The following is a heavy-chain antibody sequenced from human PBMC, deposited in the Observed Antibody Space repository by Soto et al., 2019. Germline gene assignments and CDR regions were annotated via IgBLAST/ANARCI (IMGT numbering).Heavy chain of an antibody. Sequence: ESGGGVVQPGTSLRLSCAASGFTFKTHAMHWVRQAPGKGLEWMAVIAYDGNEKCYADSGKGRFTISRDNSKNALYLQINTLRNEDTAVYYCGKDVGDYVPYYYGVDVWGQGTTVTVSS. CDR2: IAYDGNEK. J-gene: IGHJ6*02. CDR3: GKDVGDYVPYYYGVDV. V-gene: IGHV3-30*18. D-gene: IGHD1-26*01. CDR1: GFTFKTHA.